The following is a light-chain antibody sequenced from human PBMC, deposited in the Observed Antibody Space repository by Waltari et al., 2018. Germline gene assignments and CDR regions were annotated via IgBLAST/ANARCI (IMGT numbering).Light chain of an antibody. CDR1: DSDVGAYDF. Sequence: QSALTQPASVSGSPGQSITISCSGTDSDVGAYDFVSWYQQHPGKAPLPIIYEVSNRPSGIANRVSASKSGNTASLTISGLQAEVEAEYYCSSYTTSRAPGVFGTGTRVTVL. CDR3: SSYTTSRAPGV. CDR2: EVS. V-gene: IGLV2-14*01. J-gene: IGLJ1*01.